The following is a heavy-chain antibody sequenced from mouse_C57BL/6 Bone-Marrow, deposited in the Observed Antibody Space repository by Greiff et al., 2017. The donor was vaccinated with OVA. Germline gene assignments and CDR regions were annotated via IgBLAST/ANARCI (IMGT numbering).Heavy chain of an antibody. CDR3: ARDGGFYAMDY. V-gene: IGHV7-1*01. CDR1: GFTFSDFY. J-gene: IGHJ4*01. Sequence: EVKLMESGGGLVQSGRSLRLSCATSGFTFSDFYMEWVRQAPGQGLEWIAASRNKANDYTTEYSASVKGRFIVSRDTSQSILYLQMNALRAEDTAIYYCARDGGFYAMDYWGQGTSVTVSS. CDR2: SRNKANDYTT.